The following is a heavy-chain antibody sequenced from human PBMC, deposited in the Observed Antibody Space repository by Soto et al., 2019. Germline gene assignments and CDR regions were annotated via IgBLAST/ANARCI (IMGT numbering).Heavy chain of an antibody. J-gene: IGHJ4*02. CDR2: ISDSGGST. CDR3: ATPRYCSSTSCFTVAFDY. V-gene: IGHV3-23*01. Sequence: QTGGSLRLSCAASGFTFSSYVMSWVRQAPGKGLEWVSAISDSGGSTYYADSVKGRFTISRDNSKNTLYLQMSSLRAEDTAVYYCATPRYCSSTSCFTVAFDYWGQGTLVTVSS. CDR1: GFTFSSYV. D-gene: IGHD2-2*01.